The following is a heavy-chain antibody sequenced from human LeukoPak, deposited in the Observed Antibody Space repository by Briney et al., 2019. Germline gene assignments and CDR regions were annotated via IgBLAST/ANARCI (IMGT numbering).Heavy chain of an antibody. Sequence: GGSLRLSCTVSGFTLSSNSMSWVRQAPGKGLEWVSFIYSDNTHYSDSVKGRFTISRDNSKNTLYLQMNSLRVEDTAVYYCARRAGAYSHPYDYWGQGTLVTVSS. J-gene: IGHJ4*02. CDR2: IYSDNT. CDR3: ARRAGAYSHPYDY. V-gene: IGHV3-53*01. CDR1: GFTLSSNS. D-gene: IGHD4/OR15-4a*01.